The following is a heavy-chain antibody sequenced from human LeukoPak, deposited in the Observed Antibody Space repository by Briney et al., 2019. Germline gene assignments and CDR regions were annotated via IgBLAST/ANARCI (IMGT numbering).Heavy chain of an antibody. V-gene: IGHV3-20*04. Sequence: PGRSLRLSCAASGFTFDDYGMSWVRQAPGKGLEWVSGINWNGGSTGYADSVKGRFTISRDNAKNSLYLQMNSLRAEDTALYYCARTGYSSSWRNYFDYWGQGTLVTVSS. D-gene: IGHD6-13*01. CDR3: ARTGYSSSWRNYFDY. J-gene: IGHJ4*02. CDR1: GFTFDDYG. CDR2: INWNGGST.